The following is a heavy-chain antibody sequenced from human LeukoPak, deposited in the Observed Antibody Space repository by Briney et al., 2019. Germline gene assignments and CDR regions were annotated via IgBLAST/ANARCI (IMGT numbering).Heavy chain of an antibody. D-gene: IGHD6-19*01. J-gene: IGHJ4*02. CDR2: ISGSGGST. CDR3: AKDRYPGIAVAVGDY. CDR1: GFTFSSYA. Sequence: GGSLRLSCAASGFTFSSYAMSWVRQAPGKGLEWVSAISGSGGSTYYADSVKGRFTISRDNSKNTLYLQMNSLRAEDAAVYYCAKDRYPGIAVAVGDYWGQGTLVTVSS. V-gene: IGHV3-23*01.